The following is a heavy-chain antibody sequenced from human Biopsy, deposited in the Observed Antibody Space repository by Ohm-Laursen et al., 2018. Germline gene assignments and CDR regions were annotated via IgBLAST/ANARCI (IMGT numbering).Heavy chain of an antibody. Sequence: GTLSLTCTVSDDSIRNFYWTWIRQPPGQGLEWIGHASYSGYTNYNPSLKSRVTISVDTSKNHFSLNLRSVTAADTAVYSCARLGNFWNAEDGLDLWGLGTMFTVSS. CDR1: DDSIRNFY. V-gene: IGHV4-59*08. D-gene: IGHD3-3*01. CDR3: ARLGNFWNAEDGLDL. J-gene: IGHJ3*01. CDR2: ASYSGYT.